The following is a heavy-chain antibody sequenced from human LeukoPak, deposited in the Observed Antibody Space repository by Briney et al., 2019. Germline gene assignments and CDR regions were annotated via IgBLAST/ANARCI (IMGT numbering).Heavy chain of an antibody. Sequence: PSETLSLTCAVSGDSISSVCYWGWLRQPPGKGLEWVGTSNHSGTFYYIPSLKSRVTISLYTSKNQFSLKLSSATAADTAVYYCARHQYYDSRGSHYYSYYYMDVWGKGTTVTVSS. J-gene: IGHJ6*03. V-gene: IGHV4-38-2*01. CDR1: GDSISSVCY. CDR2: SNHSGTF. CDR3: ARHQYYDSRGSHYYSYYYMDV. D-gene: IGHD3-22*01.